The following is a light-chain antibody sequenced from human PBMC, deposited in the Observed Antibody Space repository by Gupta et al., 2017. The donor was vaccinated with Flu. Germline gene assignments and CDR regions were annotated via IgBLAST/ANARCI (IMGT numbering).Light chain of an antibody. CDR3: QQLSNCPVT. CDR1: QTFSNY. J-gene: IGKJ5*01. Sequence: IVLTQSPATLSFSAGERSCLPCRASQTFSNYLAWYQQKPGHAPRLLIYDASRRATGVPARFSGSGSGTDFTLTISSREPEDFAVYYCQQLSNCPVTFGQGTLLEIK. CDR2: DAS. V-gene: IGKV3-11*01.